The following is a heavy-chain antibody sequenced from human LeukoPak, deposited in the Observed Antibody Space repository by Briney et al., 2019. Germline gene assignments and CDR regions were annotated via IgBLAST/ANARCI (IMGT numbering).Heavy chain of an antibody. V-gene: IGHV3-30*18. Sequence: GGSLRLSCAASGFSFISYGVHWVRQAPGKGLEWVGVISDDGRNKKYADSVKGRFTISRDNSKDTLYLQMNSLRDEDTAVYYCAKRPSDYGDYVTYFDYWGQGTLVTVSS. CDR1: GFSFISYG. D-gene: IGHD4-17*01. CDR3: AKRPSDYGDYVTYFDY. J-gene: IGHJ4*02. CDR2: ISDDGRNK.